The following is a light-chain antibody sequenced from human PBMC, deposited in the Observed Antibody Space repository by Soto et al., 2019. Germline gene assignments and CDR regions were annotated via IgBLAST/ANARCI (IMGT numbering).Light chain of an antibody. Sequence: EKVLTQSPVTLSVSLGERATLSCRASQSITTNSAWYQQKPGQAPRLLIFGASNRATGIPARFSGSGSGTEFSLTISSLQSEDSAIYYCQQYNDWPPLTFGGGTKVEI. CDR1: QSITTN. V-gene: IGKV3-15*01. J-gene: IGKJ4*01. CDR2: GAS. CDR3: QQYNDWPPLT.